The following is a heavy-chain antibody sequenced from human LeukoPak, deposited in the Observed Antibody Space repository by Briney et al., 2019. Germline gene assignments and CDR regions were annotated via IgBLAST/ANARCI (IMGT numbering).Heavy chain of an antibody. J-gene: IGHJ5*02. D-gene: IGHD6-25*01. V-gene: IGHV1-2*02. CDR2: INPNSGGT. CDR1: GYTFTGYY. Sequence: ASVKVSCKASGYTFTGYYMHWVRQAPGQGLEWMGWINPNSGGTNYAQKFQGRVTMTRDTSISTAYMELSRLRSDDTAVYYCARVFGWKYSTGGFDPWGQGTLVTVSS. CDR3: ARVFGWKYSTGGFDP.